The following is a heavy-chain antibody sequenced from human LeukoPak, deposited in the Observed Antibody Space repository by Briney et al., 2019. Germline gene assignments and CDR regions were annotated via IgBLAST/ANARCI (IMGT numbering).Heavy chain of an antibody. CDR1: GYTFTSYY. Sequence: AASVKVSCKASGYTFTSYYMHWVRQAPGQGLEWMGIINPSGGSTSYAQKFQGRVTMTRDTSTSTVYMELSSLRSEDTAVYYCARGWLTIFGVALDAFDIWGQGTMVTVSS. V-gene: IGHV1-46*01. J-gene: IGHJ3*02. CDR2: INPSGGST. CDR3: ARGWLTIFGVALDAFDI. D-gene: IGHD3-3*01.